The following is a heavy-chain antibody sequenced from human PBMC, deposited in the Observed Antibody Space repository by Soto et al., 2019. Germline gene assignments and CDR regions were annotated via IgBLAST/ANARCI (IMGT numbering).Heavy chain of an antibody. Sequence: QVQLQESGPGLVKPSETLSLTCTVSGGSISSYYWSWIRQPPGKGLEWIGYIYYSGSTNYNPSLKSRVTISVDTSKNQFSLKLSSVTAADTAVYYCARRGITGTIWFDPWGQGTLVTVSS. CDR1: GGSISSYY. CDR3: ARRGITGTIWFDP. V-gene: IGHV4-59*01. J-gene: IGHJ5*02. CDR2: IYYSGST. D-gene: IGHD1-7*01.